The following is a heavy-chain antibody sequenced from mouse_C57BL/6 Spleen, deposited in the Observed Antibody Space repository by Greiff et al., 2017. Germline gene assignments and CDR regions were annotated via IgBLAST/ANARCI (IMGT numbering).Heavy chain of an antibody. CDR3: ARERDGPFAY. J-gene: IGHJ3*01. CDR1: GYTFTSYW. Sequence: VQLQQPGAELVRPGSSVKMSCKASGYTFTSYWMHWVKQRPIKGLEGIGNIDPSNSETHSNQKFKDKATLTVDKFSSTAYRQLSSLTSEDSAVYYCARERDGPFAYCGQGTLVTVSA. CDR2: IDPSNSET. V-gene: IGHV1-52*01. D-gene: IGHD3-3*01.